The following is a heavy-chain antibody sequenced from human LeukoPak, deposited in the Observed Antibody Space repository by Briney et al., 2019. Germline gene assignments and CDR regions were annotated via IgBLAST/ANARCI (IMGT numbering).Heavy chain of an antibody. V-gene: IGHV1-2*02. CDR1: GYTFTGYY. Sequence: ASVKVSCKASGYTFTGYYMHWVRQAPGQGLEWMGWINPNSGGTNYAQKLQGRVTMTTDTSTSTAYMELRSLRSDDTAVYYCARDSPYYDFWSGYQIYFDYWGQGTLVTVSS. D-gene: IGHD3-3*01. CDR2: INPNSGGT. CDR3: ARDSPYYDFWSGYQIYFDY. J-gene: IGHJ4*02.